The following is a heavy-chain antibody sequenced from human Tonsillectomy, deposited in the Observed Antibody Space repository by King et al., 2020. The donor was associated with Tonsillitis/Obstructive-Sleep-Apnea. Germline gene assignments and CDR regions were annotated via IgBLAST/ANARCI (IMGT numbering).Heavy chain of an antibody. V-gene: IGHV3-23*04. CDR2: ISGSGGST. Sequence: VQLVESGGGLVQPGGSLRLSCAASGFTFSNYAMNWVRQAPGKGLEWVSTISGSGGSTYYADSVKGRFTISRDNSKNTLYLQMNSLRAEDTAVYNCEAQIDGYRSFDYWGQGTLLTVSS. J-gene: IGHJ4*02. CDR1: GFTFSNYA. D-gene: IGHD5-24*01. CDR3: EAQIDGYRSFDY.